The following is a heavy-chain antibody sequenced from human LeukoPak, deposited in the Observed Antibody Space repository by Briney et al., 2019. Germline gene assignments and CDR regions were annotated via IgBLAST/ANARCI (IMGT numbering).Heavy chain of an antibody. CDR2: IYFTGDII. Sequence: PGGSLRLSCAASGFPFSGYHMSWIRQAPGKGLEWVSYIYFTGDIIYYADSVKGRFTISRDNAKNSLYLQMNSLKAEDTAVYYCARVDLLDRPSFDIWGQGTVVTVSS. D-gene: IGHD3-9*01. V-gene: IGHV3-11*01. CDR3: ARVDLLDRPSFDI. J-gene: IGHJ3*02. CDR1: GFPFSGYH.